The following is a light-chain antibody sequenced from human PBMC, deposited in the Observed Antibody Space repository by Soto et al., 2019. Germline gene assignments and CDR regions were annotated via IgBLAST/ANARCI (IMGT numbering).Light chain of an antibody. Sequence: QSVLTQPASVSGSPGQSITISCTGTASDVGSYDLVSWYQHHPGKAPKLMIYEGNKRPSVISNRFSGSRSGFTASLTISGLRAEDEADYYCCSYAGGGTDVFGTGTKLTVL. V-gene: IGLV2-23*01. CDR1: ASDVGSYDL. CDR2: EGN. J-gene: IGLJ1*01. CDR3: CSYAGGGTDV.